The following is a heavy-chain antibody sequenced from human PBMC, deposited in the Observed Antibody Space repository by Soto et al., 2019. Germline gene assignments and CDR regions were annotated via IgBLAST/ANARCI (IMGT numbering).Heavy chain of an antibody. CDR3: ARAEVTAVFGF. Sequence: EEQLLESGGALVVPGGSLRLACAASGFALSNYAMTWVRQAPGKGLEWVSSIRGNGDRTYYAESVKGRFTISRDNSKSTLFMQLNSLSADDTAVYFCARAEVTAVFGFWGQGTLVTASS. CDR1: GFALSNYA. V-gene: IGHV3-23*01. D-gene: IGHD2-21*02. CDR2: IRGNGDRT. J-gene: IGHJ4*02.